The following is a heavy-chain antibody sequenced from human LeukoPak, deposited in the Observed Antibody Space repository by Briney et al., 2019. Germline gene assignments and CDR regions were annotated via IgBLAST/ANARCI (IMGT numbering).Heavy chain of an antibody. Sequence: PSETLSLTCTVSGGSISSYYWSWIRQPPGKGLEWIGYIYYSGSTNYNPSLKSRVTISVDTSKNQFSLKLSSVTAADTAVYYCARGFFDSSRTIDYWGQGTLSPSPQ. J-gene: IGHJ4*02. CDR2: IYYSGST. D-gene: IGHD6-13*01. V-gene: IGHV4-59*08. CDR3: ARGFFDSSRTIDY. CDR1: GGSISSYY.